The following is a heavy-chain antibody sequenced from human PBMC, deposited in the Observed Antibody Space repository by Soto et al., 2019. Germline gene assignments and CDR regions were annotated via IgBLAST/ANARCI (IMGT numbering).Heavy chain of an antibody. CDR3: ARGFIAVYYYYYELDV. Sequence: HLVQSGAEVKKPGTSVKVSCKASGYTLNTYAMHWVRQAPGQRREWMGWINAGNGNTKYSQKFQGRVTITRDTSASTAYMEPSSLRSEDTAVYYCARGFIAVYYYYYELDVWGPGTTVTISS. CDR1: GYTLNTYA. V-gene: IGHV1-3*01. J-gene: IGHJ6*02. D-gene: IGHD6-19*01. CDR2: INAGNGNT.